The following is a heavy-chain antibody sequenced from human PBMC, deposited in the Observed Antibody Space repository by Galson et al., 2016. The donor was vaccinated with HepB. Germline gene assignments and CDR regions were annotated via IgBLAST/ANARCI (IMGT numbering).Heavy chain of an antibody. J-gene: IGHJ6*02. CDR3: SRDRIPARSYGLSV. CDR1: GFTFSDYY. V-gene: IGHV3-11*01. Sequence: SLRLSCAASGFTFSDYYMCWVRQAPGKGLEWLSIISGSGTSIYYADSVKGRSTVSRDNTQNLVSLQTNRLSAEDTAVYYRSRDRIPARSYGLSVWRHGTTVTVS. CDR2: ISGSGTSI.